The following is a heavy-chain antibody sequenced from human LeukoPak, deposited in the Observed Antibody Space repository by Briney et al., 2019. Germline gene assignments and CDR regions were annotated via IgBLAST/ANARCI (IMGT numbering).Heavy chain of an antibody. Sequence: ASVKVSCKASGYSFSNYAVGWVRQAPGQGLQWMGWISAYDGNTNYEQTFRGRVTVTTDTSTRTVYMELRRLRSDDTAVYYCARNSGRHSGGYLVLNDAFDFWGQGTMVTVSS. V-gene: IGHV1-18*01. CDR2: ISAYDGNT. CDR3: ARNSGRHSGGYLVLNDAFDF. CDR1: GYSFSNYA. D-gene: IGHD1-26*01. J-gene: IGHJ3*01.